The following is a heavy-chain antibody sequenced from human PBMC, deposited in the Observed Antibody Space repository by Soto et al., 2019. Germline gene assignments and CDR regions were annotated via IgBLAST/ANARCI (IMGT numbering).Heavy chain of an antibody. CDR2: IYSGGST. CDR1: GFTVSSNY. CDR3: ARDLGDDAFDI. V-gene: IGHV3-53*01. J-gene: IGHJ3*02. Sequence: LRLSCAASGFTVSSNYMSWVRQAPGKGLEWVSVIYSGGSTYHADSVKGRFTISRDNSKNTLYLQMNSLRAEDTAVYYCARDLGDDAFDIWGQGTMVTVSS.